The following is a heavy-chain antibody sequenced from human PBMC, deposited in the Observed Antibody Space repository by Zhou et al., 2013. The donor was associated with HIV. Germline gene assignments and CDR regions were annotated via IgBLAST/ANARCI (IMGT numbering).Heavy chain of an antibody. J-gene: IGHJ5*02. V-gene: IGHV1-69*05. CDR1: GGTFSSYA. Sequence: QVQLVQSGAEVKKPGSSVKVSCKASGGTFSSYAISWVRQAPGQGLEWMGGIIPIFGTANYAQKFQGRVTITTDESTSTAYMELSSLRSEDTAVYYCARDRSDYSNYRENWFDPWGQGTLVTVSS. D-gene: IGHD4-4*01. CDR2: IIPIFGTA. CDR3: ARDRSDYSNYRENWFDP.